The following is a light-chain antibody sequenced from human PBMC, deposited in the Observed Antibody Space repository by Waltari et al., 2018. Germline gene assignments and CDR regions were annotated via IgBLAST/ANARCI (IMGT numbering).Light chain of an antibody. CDR1: SSDVGAY. CDR2: EVT. Sequence: QSALTQPPSASGSPGQSVAISCPGTSSDVGAYVSWYQQHPGKAPKLMISEVTKRPSGVPDRFSGSKSGSTASLTVSGLQAEDEADYYCSSYAGNNNLVFGGGTKLTVL. CDR3: SSYAGNNNLV. J-gene: IGLJ2*01. V-gene: IGLV2-8*01.